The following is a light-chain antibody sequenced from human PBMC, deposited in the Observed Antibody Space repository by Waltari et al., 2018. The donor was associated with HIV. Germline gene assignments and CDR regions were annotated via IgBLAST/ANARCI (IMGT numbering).Light chain of an antibody. CDR1: QSRVHSDGNTY. CDR2: QIS. CDR3: MQSTQFPRS. Sequence: DVVLTQTPLSSPVTVGQPASISCRYSQSRVHSDGNTYLNWLHQRPGQPPRLLIYQISKRFSGVPDRFSGSGAGTDFTLRISSVEVEDVGVYYCMQSTQFPRSFGQGTKVEIK. V-gene: IGKV2-24*01. J-gene: IGKJ1*01.